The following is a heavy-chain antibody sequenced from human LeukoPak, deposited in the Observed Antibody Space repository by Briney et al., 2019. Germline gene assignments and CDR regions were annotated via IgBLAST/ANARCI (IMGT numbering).Heavy chain of an antibody. CDR3: ARDLYSSGWGYFDY. D-gene: IGHD6-19*01. V-gene: IGHV4-38-2*02. J-gene: IGHJ4*02. CDR1: GYSISSGYY. Sequence: SETLSLTCAISGYSISSGYYWGWIRQPPGKGLEWIGSIYHSGSTYYNPSLKSRVTISLDTSENQFSLKLSSVTAADTAVYYCARDLYSSGWGYFDYWGQGTLVTVSS. CDR2: IYHSGST.